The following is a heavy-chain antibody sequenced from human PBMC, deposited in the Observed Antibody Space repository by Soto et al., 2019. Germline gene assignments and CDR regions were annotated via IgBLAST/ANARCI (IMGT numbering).Heavy chain of an antibody. CDR2: ISSSSSTI. CDR1: GFTFSSYS. D-gene: IGHD6-19*01. V-gene: IGHV3-48*01. CDR3: ARSSQWLVGGLDY. J-gene: IGHJ4*02. Sequence: EVQLVESGGGLVQRGGSLRLSCAASGFTFSSYSMNWVRQAPGKGLEWVSYISSSSSTIYYADSVKGRFTISRDNAKNSLYLQMNSLRAEDTAVYYCARSSQWLVGGLDYWGQGTLVTVSS.